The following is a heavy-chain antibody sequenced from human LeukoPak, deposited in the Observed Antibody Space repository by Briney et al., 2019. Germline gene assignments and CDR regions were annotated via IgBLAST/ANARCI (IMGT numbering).Heavy chain of an antibody. CDR1: GFPFSSYW. J-gene: IGHJ4*02. CDR2: IKQDGSKK. CDR3: AKANYDILTGIPAY. Sequence: PGGSLRLSCVASGFPFSSYWMTWVRQAPGKGLEWVANIKQDGSKKSYVDSVKGRFTISRDNAKNSLYLQMNSLRAEDTALYYCAKANYDILTGIPAYWGQGTLVTVSS. V-gene: IGHV3-7*03. D-gene: IGHD3-9*01.